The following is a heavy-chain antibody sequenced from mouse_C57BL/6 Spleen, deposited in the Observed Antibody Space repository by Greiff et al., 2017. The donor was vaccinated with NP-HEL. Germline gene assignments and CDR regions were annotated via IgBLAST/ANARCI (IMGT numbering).Heavy chain of an antibody. D-gene: IGHD6-1*01. CDR2: INPSNGGT. Sequence: QVQLQQSGTELVKPGASVKLSCKASGYTFTSYWMHWVKQRPGQGLEWIGNINPSNGGTNYNEKFKSKATLTVDKSSSTAYMQLSSLTSEDSAVYYCAKAAQPWGYFDYWGQGTTLTVSS. CDR3: AKAAQPWGYFDY. CDR1: GYTFTSYW. V-gene: IGHV1-53*01. J-gene: IGHJ2*01.